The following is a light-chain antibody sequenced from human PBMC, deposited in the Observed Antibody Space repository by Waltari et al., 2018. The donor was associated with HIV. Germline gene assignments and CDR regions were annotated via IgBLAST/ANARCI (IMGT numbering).Light chain of an antibody. CDR3: QQYDSGPRGIT. J-gene: IGKJ2*01. CDR1: QSISAK. Sequence: EIVMTQSPPTLSVSPGQSVTLSGRASQSISAKVAWYQQRPGQAPRLLIYEAATRPTGIPARFSGSGSGTEFTLTISSLQSEDFATYFCQQYDSGPRGITFGQGTMLEIK. V-gene: IGKV3-15*01. CDR2: EAA.